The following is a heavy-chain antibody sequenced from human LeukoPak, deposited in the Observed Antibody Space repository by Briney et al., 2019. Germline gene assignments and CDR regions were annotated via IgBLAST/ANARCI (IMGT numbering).Heavy chain of an antibody. D-gene: IGHD5-24*01. CDR2: IVPIFRST. V-gene: IGHV1-69*13. Sequence: SVKVSCKASGYTFTSYDINWVRQAPGQGLEWMGGIVPIFRSTTYAQKFRGRVTITADESMSTVYMEMSSLRSEDTAVYYCARSQRAGYNVYHFDYWGQGTLVTVSS. J-gene: IGHJ4*02. CDR1: GYTFTSYD. CDR3: ARSQRAGYNVYHFDY.